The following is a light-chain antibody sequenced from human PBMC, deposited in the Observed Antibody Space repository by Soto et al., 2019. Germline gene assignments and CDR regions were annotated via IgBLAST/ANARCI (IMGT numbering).Light chain of an antibody. Sequence: QSALTQPASVSGSPGQSITISCTGTSSDVGSYNLVSWFQQRPGKAPKLMVYEGSKRPSGVSNRFSGSKSGNTASLTISGLQAEDEADYYCCSYAGSVTLTFGSGTKVTVL. CDR2: EGS. CDR1: SSDVGSYNL. V-gene: IGLV2-23*01. CDR3: CSYAGSVTLT. J-gene: IGLJ1*01.